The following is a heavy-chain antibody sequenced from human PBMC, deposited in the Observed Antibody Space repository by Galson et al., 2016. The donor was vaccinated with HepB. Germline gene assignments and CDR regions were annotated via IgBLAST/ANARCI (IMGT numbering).Heavy chain of an antibody. CDR3: VSDGPSGWAAAYN. Sequence: SLRLSCAASGFTFSSYAMHWVRQAPGKGLEYVSAISNNGGSTYYADSVKGRFTISRGSSKDTLYLQMSSLRAEDTAVYYCVSDGPSGWAAAYNWGRGTLVTVSS. CDR1: GFTFSSYA. J-gene: IGHJ4*02. D-gene: IGHD6-25*01. CDR2: ISNNGGST. V-gene: IGHV3-64D*06.